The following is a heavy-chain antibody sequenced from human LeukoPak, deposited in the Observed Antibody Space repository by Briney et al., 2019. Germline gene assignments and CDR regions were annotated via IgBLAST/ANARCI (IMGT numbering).Heavy chain of an antibody. V-gene: IGHV1-18*01. J-gene: IGHJ4*02. CDR2: ISPHNGNT. Sequence: ASVKVSCKASGYTLTMYGISWVRQAPGQGLQWLGWISPHNGNTKYAQDLQGRVSMTTDTSTSTAYLELRSLRSDDTAIYYCARDLNYVTLGYDILADVGYYFDYWGQGSLVTVSS. D-gene: IGHD3-9*01. CDR3: ARDLNYVTLGYDILADVGYYFDY. CDR1: GYTLTMYG.